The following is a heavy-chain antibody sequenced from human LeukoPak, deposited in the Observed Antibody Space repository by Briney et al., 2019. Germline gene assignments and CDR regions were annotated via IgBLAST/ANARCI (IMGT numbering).Heavy chain of an antibody. D-gene: IGHD5-12*01. CDR2: ISYDGSNK. J-gene: IGHJ4*02. V-gene: IGHV3-30*04. CDR3: AKNEVWWLPDS. CDR1: GFTFSSYA. Sequence: GGSLRLSCAASGFTFSSYAMHWVRQAPGKGLEWAAVISYDGSNKYYADSVKGRFTISRDNSKNTLYLQMNSLRADDTALYYCAKNEVWWLPDSWGQGTLVTVSS.